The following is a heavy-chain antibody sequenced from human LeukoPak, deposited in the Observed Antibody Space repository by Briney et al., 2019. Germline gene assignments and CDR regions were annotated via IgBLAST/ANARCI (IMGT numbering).Heavy chain of an antibody. CDR1: GFTFSNYP. J-gene: IGHJ5*02. D-gene: IGHD6-19*01. CDR3: ARPWDDDSGFYIS. V-gene: IGHV3-23*01. Sequence: GGSLRLSCAASGFTFSNYPMRWLRQAPGKGLEWVSAFGAGTGAITLYADSVKGRFTISRDDSKNTLYLQMNGLRAEDTALYYCARPWDDDSGFYISWGQGSLVTVSS. CDR2: FGAGTGAIT.